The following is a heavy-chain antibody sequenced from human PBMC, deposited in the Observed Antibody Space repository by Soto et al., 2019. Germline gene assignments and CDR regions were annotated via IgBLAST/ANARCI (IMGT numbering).Heavy chain of an antibody. CDR3: VKDLYSGSYNPDY. CDR2: ISYDGSNK. D-gene: IGHD1-26*01. V-gene: IGHV3-30*18. J-gene: IGHJ4*02. Sequence: PGGSVRLSCVASGFTFSSHGMHWVRQAPGKGLEWVAVISYDGSNKYYADSVKGRFTISRDNSKNTLYLQMNSLRAEDTAVYYCVKDLYSGSYNPDYSGQGDLVTVSS. CDR1: GFTFSSHG.